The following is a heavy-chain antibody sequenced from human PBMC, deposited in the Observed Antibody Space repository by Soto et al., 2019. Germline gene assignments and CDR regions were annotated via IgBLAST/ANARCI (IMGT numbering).Heavy chain of an antibody. Sequence: GESLKVSCNGSENTFSSYWIAWVRQLPGKGLECMGIIYPDDSDTRYSPSFQGQVTISVDKSISTAYLQLSSLKASDTAMYYCARSRGGGSPMSIDPWGPATQVTV. CDR2: IYPDDSDT. V-gene: IGHV5-51*01. CDR1: ENTFSSYW. CDR3: ARSRGGGSPMSIDP. D-gene: IGHD2-15*01. J-gene: IGHJ5*02.